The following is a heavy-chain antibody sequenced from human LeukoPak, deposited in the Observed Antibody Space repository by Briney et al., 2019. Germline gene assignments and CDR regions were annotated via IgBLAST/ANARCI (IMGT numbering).Heavy chain of an antibody. CDR1: GASISSGGYY. Sequence: PSQTLSLTCTVSGASISSGGYYWSWIRQPPGKGLEWIGYSGNTYYNPSLKSRVTISVDRSKNQFSLNLTSVTAADTAVYYCARLGSWFDPWGQGTLVTVSS. CDR3: ARLGSWFDP. CDR2: SGNT. J-gene: IGHJ5*02. V-gene: IGHV4-30-2*01.